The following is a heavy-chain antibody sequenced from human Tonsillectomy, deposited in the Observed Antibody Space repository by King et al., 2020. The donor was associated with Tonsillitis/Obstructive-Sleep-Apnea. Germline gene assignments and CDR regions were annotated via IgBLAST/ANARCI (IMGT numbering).Heavy chain of an antibody. CDR2: IYYSGST. CDR3: ARGGDGYNYFDY. CDR1: GGSISSYY. V-gene: IGHV4-59*01. J-gene: IGHJ4*02. D-gene: IGHD5-24*01. Sequence: VQLQESGPGLVKPSETLSLTCTVSGGSISSYYWTWIRQPPGKGLEWIGYIYYSGSTNYNPSLKSRVTISVDTSKNQFSLKLSSVTAADTAVYYCARGGDGYNYFDYWGQGTLVTVSS.